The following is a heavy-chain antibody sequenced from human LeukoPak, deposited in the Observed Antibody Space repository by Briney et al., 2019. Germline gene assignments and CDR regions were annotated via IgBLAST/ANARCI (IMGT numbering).Heavy chain of an antibody. CDR1: RGSTSTYY. Sequence: SETLSLTYTVSRGSTSTYYWSWIRQPAGKGLEWIGRIYPSGNTNFNPSLMSRVTMSIDTSKNQFSLKLSSVTAADTAIYYCAGTLHPPNLNWYFDYWGQGILVTASS. CDR3: AGTLHPPNLNWYFDY. J-gene: IGHJ4*02. CDR2: IYPSGNT. D-gene: IGHD1-1*01. V-gene: IGHV4-4*07.